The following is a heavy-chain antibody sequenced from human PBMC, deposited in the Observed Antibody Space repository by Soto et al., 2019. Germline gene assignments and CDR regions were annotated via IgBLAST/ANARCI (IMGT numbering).Heavy chain of an antibody. D-gene: IGHD6-25*01. Sequence: SETLSLTCEVSGTSFSDYWWSWVRQAPGKGLEWIGTIYFTGNTYYTPSLKSRLTMSIDTSKNEFSLRLNSVTAADTAVYYCAGQTFTIAAASYGRSNWFDPWGPGTLVTVSS. V-gene: IGHV4-59*04. CDR2: IYFTGNT. CDR1: GTSFSDYW. J-gene: IGHJ5*02. CDR3: AGQTFTIAAASYGRSNWFDP.